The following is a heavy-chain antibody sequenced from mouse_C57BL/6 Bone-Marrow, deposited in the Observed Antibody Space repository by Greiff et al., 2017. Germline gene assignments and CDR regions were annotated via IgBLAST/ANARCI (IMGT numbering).Heavy chain of an antibody. CDR1: GYTFTSYW. D-gene: IGHD2-13*01. Sequence: VQLQQPGAELVKPGASVKLSCKASGYTFTSYWMHWVKQRPGQGLEWIGMIHPNSGSTNYNEKFKSKATLTVDKSSSTAYMQLSSLTSEDSAVYYCASDYDSDYDWFAYWGQGTLVTVSA. CDR2: IHPNSGST. V-gene: IGHV1-64*01. CDR3: ASDYDSDYDWFAY. J-gene: IGHJ3*01.